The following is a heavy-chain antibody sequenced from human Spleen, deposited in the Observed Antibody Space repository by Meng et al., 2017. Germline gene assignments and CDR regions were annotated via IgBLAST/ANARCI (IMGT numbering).Heavy chain of an antibody. CDR1: GGSINNPNYY. V-gene: IGHV4-31*03. J-gene: IGHJ4*02. Sequence: SETLSLTCTVSGGSINNPNYYWSWIRQHPGKGLEWIGHISYSGSTHYNPPLKSRLTISLDTSTNQFSLRLNSVTAADTAIYYCARVSVSTGVFGFGELLDSPFADSWGQGTLVTVSS. D-gene: IGHD3-10*01. CDR3: ARVSVSTGVFGFGELLDSPFADS. CDR2: ISYSGST.